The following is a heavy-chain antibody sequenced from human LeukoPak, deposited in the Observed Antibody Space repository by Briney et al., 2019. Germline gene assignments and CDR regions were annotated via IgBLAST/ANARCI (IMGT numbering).Heavy chain of an antibody. CDR2: INHSGST. J-gene: IGHJ4*02. D-gene: IGHD5-12*01. V-gene: IGHV4-34*01. CDR3: AIEDSGYDQSIDY. CDR1: GGSFSGYY. Sequence: PSETLSLTCAVFGGSFSGYYWSWIRQPPGKGLEWIGEINHSGSTNYNPSLKSRVTISVDTSKNQFSLKLSSVTAADTAVYYCAIEDSGYDQSIDYWGQGTLVTVSS.